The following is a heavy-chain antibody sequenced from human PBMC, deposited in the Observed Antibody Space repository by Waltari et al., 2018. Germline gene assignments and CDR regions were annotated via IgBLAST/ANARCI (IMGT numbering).Heavy chain of an antibody. J-gene: IGHJ4*02. CDR3: ARRAAAGTLNY. CDR2: INHSGST. Sequence: QVQLQQWGAGLLKPSETLSLTCAVYGGSFSGYYWIWIRQTPGKGLEWIGEINHSGSTNYNPSLKSRVTISVDTSKNQFSLKLSSVTAADTAVYYCARRAAAGTLNYWGQGTLVTVSS. D-gene: IGHD6-13*01. CDR1: GGSFSGYY. V-gene: IGHV4-34*01.